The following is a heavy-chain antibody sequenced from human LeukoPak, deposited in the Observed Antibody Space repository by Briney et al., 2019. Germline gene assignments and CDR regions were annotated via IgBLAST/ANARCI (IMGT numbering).Heavy chain of an antibody. CDR2: ISYDGSNK. Sequence: PGGSLRLSCAASGFTFSSYGMHWVRQAPGKGLEWVAVISYDGSNKYYADSVKGRFTISRDNSKNTLYLQMNSLRAEDTAVYYCAKFSKYTTNWPPGVAYWGQGTLVTVSS. J-gene: IGHJ4*02. V-gene: IGHV3-30*18. D-gene: IGHD1-1*01. CDR1: GFTFSSYG. CDR3: AKFSKYTTNWPPGVAY.